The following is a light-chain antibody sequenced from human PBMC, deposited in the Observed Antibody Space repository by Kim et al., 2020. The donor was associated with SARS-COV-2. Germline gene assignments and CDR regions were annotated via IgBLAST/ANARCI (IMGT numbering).Light chain of an antibody. J-gene: IGKJ1*01. V-gene: IGKV3-20*01. CDR1: QSVSSGS. CDR2: GVS. Sequence: SPGESATLSCSTSQSVSSGSLAWYQQKPCQAPRLLIYGVSSSATGIPDRFSGSGSGTDFTLAISRLEPEDLSVYYCQQYGTSPRTFGQGTKVDIK. CDR3: QQYGTSPRT.